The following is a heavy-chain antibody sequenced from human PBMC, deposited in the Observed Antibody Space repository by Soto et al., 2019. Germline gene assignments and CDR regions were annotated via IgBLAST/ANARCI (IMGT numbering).Heavy chain of an antibody. J-gene: IGHJ5*02. V-gene: IGHV3-23*01. D-gene: IGHD3-10*01. CDR1: GFTFSDYA. CDR3: ARTYYYGSGTYPRFDQ. Sequence: GGSLRLSCAASGFTFSDYAMSWVRQAPGKGLEWVSAISRTGGSTYYADSVKGRFTISRDNSKNTLYLQMNSLRADDTAVCYCARTYYYGSGTYPRFDQWGQGTLVTVSS. CDR2: ISRTGGST.